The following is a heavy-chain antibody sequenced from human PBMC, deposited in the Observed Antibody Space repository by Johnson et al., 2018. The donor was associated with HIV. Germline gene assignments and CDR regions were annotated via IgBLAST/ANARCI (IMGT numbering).Heavy chain of an antibody. V-gene: IGHV3-53*01. CDR3: ARGRDGYNADAFDI. Sequence: VQLVESGGGLIQPGGSLRLSCAASGFTVRSNYMSWVRQAPGKGLEWVSVIYSGGSTYYADSVKDRFTISRDNSKNTLYLQMNSLRAEDTAVYYCARGRDGYNADAFDIWGQGTMVTVSS. CDR1: GFTVRSNY. J-gene: IGHJ3*02. D-gene: IGHD5-24*01. CDR2: IYSGGST.